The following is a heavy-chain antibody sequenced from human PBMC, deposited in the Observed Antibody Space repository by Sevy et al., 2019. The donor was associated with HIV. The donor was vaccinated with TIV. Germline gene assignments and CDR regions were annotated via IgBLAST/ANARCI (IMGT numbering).Heavy chain of an antibody. Sequence: GGSLRLSCTASEFTFSSHAVSWVRQAPGKGLEWVSAISGNGENTHYADSVRGRFTISRDNFKNTLYLQMNSRRAEDTALYYCARDGRGISAFDIWGQGTMVTVSS. V-gene: IGHV3-23*01. CDR1: EFTFSSHA. CDR3: ARDGRGISAFDI. J-gene: IGHJ3*02. D-gene: IGHD3-3*02. CDR2: ISGNGENT.